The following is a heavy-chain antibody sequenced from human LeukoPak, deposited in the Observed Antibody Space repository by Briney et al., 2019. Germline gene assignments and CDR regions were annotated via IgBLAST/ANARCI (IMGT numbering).Heavy chain of an antibody. J-gene: IGHJ5*02. D-gene: IGHD6-19*01. CDR3: ARGLILKSVAVHNWFDP. V-gene: IGHV4-39*07. CDR2: INHSGST. Sequence: SETLSLTCTVSGGSISSGGYYWSWIRQPPGKGLEWIGEINHSGSTNYNPSLKSRVTISVDTSKNQFSLKLSSVTAADTAVYYCARGLILKSVAVHNWFDPWGQGTLVTVSS. CDR1: GGSISSGGYY.